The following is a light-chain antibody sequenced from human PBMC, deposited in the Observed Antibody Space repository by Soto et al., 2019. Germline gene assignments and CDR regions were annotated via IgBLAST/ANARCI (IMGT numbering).Light chain of an antibody. V-gene: IGKV3-15*01. CDR2: RAS. J-gene: IGKJ1*01. Sequence: ILMTQSPATVSVSPGESATLSCRASQNIYYNVAWYQHRPGQAPRLLIYRASTRAPGVPARFSGSGSGTEFTLTISSLQHEDLTVYSCLQYHNLWAFGQGTKVEI. CDR3: LQYHNLWA. CDR1: QNIYYN.